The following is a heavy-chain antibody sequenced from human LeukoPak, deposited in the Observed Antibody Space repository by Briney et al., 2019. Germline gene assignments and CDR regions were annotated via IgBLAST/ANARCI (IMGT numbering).Heavy chain of an antibody. Sequence: GGSLRLSCAASGFTFSSYWMSRVRQAPGKGLEGVANIKQDGSEKYYVDSVKGRFTISRDNAKNSLYLQMNSLRAEDTAVYYCARDPGSSGWGTPPFDYWGQGTLVTVSS. J-gene: IGHJ4*02. CDR1: GFTFSSYW. CDR3: ARDPGSSGWGTPPFDY. V-gene: IGHV3-7*01. D-gene: IGHD6-19*01. CDR2: IKQDGSEK.